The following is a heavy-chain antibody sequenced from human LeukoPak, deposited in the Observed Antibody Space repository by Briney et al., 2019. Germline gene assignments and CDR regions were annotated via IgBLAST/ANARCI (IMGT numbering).Heavy chain of an antibody. V-gene: IGHV3-30*18. J-gene: IGHJ4*02. CDR2: VADDGRDK. CDR3: AKDLNVAAAGYYFDY. D-gene: IGHD6-13*01. CDR1: GFTFSNYG. Sequence: GRSLRLSCAASGFTFSNYGMHWVRQAPGKGLEWVAVVADDGRDKRYADSVKGRFTISRDNSKNTVYLQMNSLRAEDTAVYYCAKDLNVAAAGYYFDYWGQGTLVTVSS.